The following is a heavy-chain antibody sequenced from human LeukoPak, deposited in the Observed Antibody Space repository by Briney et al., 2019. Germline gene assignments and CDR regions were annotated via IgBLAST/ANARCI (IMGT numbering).Heavy chain of an antibody. CDR2: ISGSGGTT. Sequence: GGSLRLSCAASGFTFSSYGMGWVRQAPGKGLEWVSAISGSGGTTHYADSVKGRFTISRDNSKNTMYLQMNSLRAEDTAIYYCIKVIMFAFDIWGQGTMVTVSS. J-gene: IGHJ3*02. D-gene: IGHD3-10*02. V-gene: IGHV3-23*01. CDR3: IKVIMFAFDI. CDR1: GFTFSSYG.